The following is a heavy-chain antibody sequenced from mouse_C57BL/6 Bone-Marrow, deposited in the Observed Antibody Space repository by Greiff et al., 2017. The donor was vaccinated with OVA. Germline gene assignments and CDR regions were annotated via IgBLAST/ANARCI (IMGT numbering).Heavy chain of an antibody. J-gene: IGHJ2*01. V-gene: IGHV7-1*01. CDR1: GFTFSDFY. CDR2: SRNKANDYTT. D-gene: IGHD1-1*01. CDR3: ARGLYYYGSYYFDY. Sequence: EVKLMESGGGLVQSGRSLRLSCATSGFTFSDFYMEWVRQAPGKGLEWIAASRNKANDYTTEYSASVKGRFIVSRDTSQSILYLQMNALRAEDTAIYYCARGLYYYGSYYFDYWGQGTTLTVSS.